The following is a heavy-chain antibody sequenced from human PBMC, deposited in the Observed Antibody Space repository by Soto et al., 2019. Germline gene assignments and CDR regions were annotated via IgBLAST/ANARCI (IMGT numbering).Heavy chain of an antibody. V-gene: IGHV3-23*01. D-gene: IGHD6-13*01. CDR1: GFTFSSYA. Sequence: EVQRLESGGGLVQPGGSLRLPCAASGFTFSSYAMSWVRQAPGKGLEWVSAISGSGGSTYYADSVRGRFTISRDNSQNTLYLQMNSLRAEDTAVYYCAKDPPVSSRTPVSSWGQGTLVTVSS. J-gene: IGHJ5*02. CDR3: AKDPPVSSRTPVSS. CDR2: ISGSGGST.